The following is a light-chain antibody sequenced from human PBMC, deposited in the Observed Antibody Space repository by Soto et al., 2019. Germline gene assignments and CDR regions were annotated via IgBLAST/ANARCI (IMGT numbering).Light chain of an antibody. CDR3: QQSYSTPLT. CDR1: QSISSY. J-gene: IGKJ4*01. V-gene: IGKV1-39*01. Sequence: DIQITQSPSSLSAFVGDSVTITCRASQSISSYLNWYQQKPGKAPKLLIYAASSLQSGVPSRFSGSGSGTDFTLTISSLQPEDFATYYCQQSYSTPLTFGGGTKVDIK. CDR2: AAS.